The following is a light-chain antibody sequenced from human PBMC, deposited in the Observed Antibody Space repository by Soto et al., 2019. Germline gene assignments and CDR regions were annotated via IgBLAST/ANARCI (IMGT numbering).Light chain of an antibody. J-gene: IGKJ1*01. CDR2: SLS. CDR3: QNYYTSYTT. V-gene: IGKV2-28*01. CDR1: QSLLKTDGFQY. Sequence: IVLTQSPLSLSVTPGEPASISCRSSQSLLKTDGFQYLDWYLQKPGQSPRLLIYSLSYRASGVPDRFSGSGSGTDFTLTISRLEPEDFAVYYCQNYYTSYTTFGQGTKVDIK.